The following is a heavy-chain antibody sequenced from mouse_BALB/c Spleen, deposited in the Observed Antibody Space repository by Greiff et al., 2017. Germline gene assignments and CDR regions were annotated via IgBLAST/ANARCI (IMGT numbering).Heavy chain of an antibody. Sequence: QVQLQQSGAELAKPGASVKMSCKASGYTFTSYWMHWVKQRPGQGLEWIGYINPSTGYTEYNQKFKDKATLTADKSSSTAYMQLSSLTSEDSAVYYCARWGYYGRSSRYAMDYGGQGTSVNVSA. J-gene: IGHJ4*01. CDR1: GYTFTSYW. CDR3: ARWGYYGRSSRYAMDY. V-gene: IGHV1-7*01. D-gene: IGHD1-1*01. CDR2: INPSTGYT.